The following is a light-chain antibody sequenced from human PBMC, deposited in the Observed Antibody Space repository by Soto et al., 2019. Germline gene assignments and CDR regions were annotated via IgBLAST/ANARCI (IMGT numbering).Light chain of an antibody. CDR3: QQSYGIPPVT. J-gene: IGKJ4*01. CDR1: QSISNH. V-gene: IGKV1-39*01. Sequence: DIQMTQSPSSLSASVEDRVIITCRASQSISNHLNWYQQKPGKAPKLLIFAASSLQSGVPSRFSGSRSGPDFTLTISSLQPEDFATYYCQQSYGIPPVTFGGGTKVEIK. CDR2: AAS.